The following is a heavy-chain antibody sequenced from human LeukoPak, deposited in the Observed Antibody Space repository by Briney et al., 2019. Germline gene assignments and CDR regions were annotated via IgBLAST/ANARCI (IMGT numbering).Heavy chain of an antibody. V-gene: IGHV3-7*05. CDR2: IKQDGSEK. CDR3: ARWGTYSSSWLGAFDI. J-gene: IGHJ3*02. D-gene: IGHD6-13*01. Sequence: GGSLRLSCAASGFTFSNYYMSWVRQAPGKGVEWVANIKQDGSEKYYVDSVKGRFTISRDNAKNSLYLQMNSLRAEDTAVYYCARWGTYSSSWLGAFDIWGQGTMVTVSS. CDR1: GFTFSNYY.